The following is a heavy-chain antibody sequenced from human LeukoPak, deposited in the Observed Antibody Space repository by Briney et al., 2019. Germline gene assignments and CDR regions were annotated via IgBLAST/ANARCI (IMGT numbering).Heavy chain of an antibody. Sequence: GGSLRLSCAASGFTFSSYGMHWVRQAPGKGLEWGAVISYDGSNKYYADSVKGRFTISRDNSKNTLYLQMNSLRAEDTAVYYCAKGKSGSNPYYYYGMDVWGQGTTVTVSS. V-gene: IGHV3-30*18. CDR2: ISYDGSNK. D-gene: IGHD1-26*01. CDR1: GFTFSSYG. CDR3: AKGKSGSNPYYYYGMDV. J-gene: IGHJ6*02.